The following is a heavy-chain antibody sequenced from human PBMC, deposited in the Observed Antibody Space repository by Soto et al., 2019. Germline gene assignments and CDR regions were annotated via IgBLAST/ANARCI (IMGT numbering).Heavy chain of an antibody. CDR3: AKDLVPAARVDWFDP. V-gene: IGHV3-30*18. Sequence: QLGGSLRLSCAASGFTFSSYGMHWVRQAPGKGLEWVAVISYDGSNKYYADSVKGRFTISRDNSKNTLYLQMNSLRAEDTAVYYCAKDLVPAARVDWFDPWGQGTLVTVSS. CDR2: ISYDGSNK. CDR1: GFTFSSYG. D-gene: IGHD2-2*01. J-gene: IGHJ5*02.